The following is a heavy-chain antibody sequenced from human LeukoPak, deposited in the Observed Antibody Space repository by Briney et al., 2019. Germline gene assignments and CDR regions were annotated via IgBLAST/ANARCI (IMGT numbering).Heavy chain of an antibody. D-gene: IGHD2-15*01. V-gene: IGHV4-31*03. CDR3: ARDHPSYCSGGSCYDYYYGMDV. J-gene: IGHJ6*02. CDR2: IYYSGST. CDR1: GGSISSGGYY. Sequence: PSETLSLTCTVSGGSISSGGYYWSWIRQHPGTGLEWIGYIYYSGSTYYNPSLKSRVTISVDTSKNQFSLKLSSVTAADTAVYYCARDHPSYCSGGSCYDYYYGMDVWGQGTTVTVSS.